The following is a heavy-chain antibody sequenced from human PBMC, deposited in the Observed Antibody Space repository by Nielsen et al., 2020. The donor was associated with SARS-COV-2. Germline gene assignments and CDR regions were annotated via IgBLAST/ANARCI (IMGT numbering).Heavy chain of an antibody. J-gene: IGHJ4*02. Sequence: SETLSLTCTVSGGSISSGGYYWSWIRQHPGKGLEWIGYIYYSGSTYYNPSLKSRVTISVDTSKNQFSLKLSSVTAADTAVYYCARDRSSGYCDYWGQGTLVTVSS. CDR3: ARDRSSGYCDY. CDR2: IYYSGST. V-gene: IGHV4-31*03. D-gene: IGHD3-3*01. CDR1: GGSISSGGYY.